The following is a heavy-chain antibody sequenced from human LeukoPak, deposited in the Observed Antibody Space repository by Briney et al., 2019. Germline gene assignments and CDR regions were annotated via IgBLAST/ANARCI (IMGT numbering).Heavy chain of an antibody. J-gene: IGHJ4*02. V-gene: IGHV3-23*01. Sequence: PGGSLRLSCAVSGFTFSSYAMSWVRQAPGKGVEWVSAISGSGGSTYYADSVKGRFTLSRDNSKNTLYLQMNSLRAEDTAVYYCAKVASGWYRSHLDYWGQGTLVTVSS. CDR3: AKVASGWYRSHLDY. CDR2: ISGSGGST. CDR1: GFTFSSYA. D-gene: IGHD6-19*01.